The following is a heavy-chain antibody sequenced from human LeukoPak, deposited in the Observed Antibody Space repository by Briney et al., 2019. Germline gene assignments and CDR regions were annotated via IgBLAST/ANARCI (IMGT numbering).Heavy chain of an antibody. V-gene: IGHV4-59*08. CDR2: IFYSGST. CDR1: GGSISSHY. D-gene: IGHD6-19*01. Sequence: SETLSLTCTVSGGSISSHYWSWIRQPPGKGLEWIGYIFYSGSTNYNPSLKSRVTISVDTSKPQFSLRLNSVTAADTAVYYCAMLSEAGTFDYWGQGTLVTVSS. CDR3: AMLSEAGTFDY. J-gene: IGHJ4*02.